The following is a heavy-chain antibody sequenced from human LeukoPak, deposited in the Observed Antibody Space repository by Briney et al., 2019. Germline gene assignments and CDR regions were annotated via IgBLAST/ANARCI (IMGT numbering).Heavy chain of an antibody. D-gene: IGHD6-19*01. CDR2: IYSGGST. J-gene: IGHJ4*02. CDR3: AIFAGCSSEVPDY. CDR1: GFTFSSYS. Sequence: GGSLRLSCAASGFTFSSYSMNWVRQAPGKGLEWVSVIYSGGSTYYADSVKGRFTISRDNSKNTLYLQMNSLRAEDTAVYYCAIFAGCSSEVPDYWGQGTLVTVSS. V-gene: IGHV3-66*01.